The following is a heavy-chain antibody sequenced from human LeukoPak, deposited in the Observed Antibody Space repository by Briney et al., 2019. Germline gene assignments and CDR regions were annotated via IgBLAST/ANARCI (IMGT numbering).Heavy chain of an antibody. D-gene: IGHD2-21*02. J-gene: IGHJ6*02. V-gene: IGHV3-30-3*01. CDR1: GFTFSSYA. CDR2: ISYDGSNK. Sequence: GRSLRLSCADSGFTFSSYAMHWVRQAPGKGLEWVAVISYDGSNKYYADSVKGRFTISRDNSKNTLYLQMNSLRAEDTAVYYCAGGRYCGGDCAVHYYYYGMDVWGQGTTVTVSS. CDR3: AGGRYCGGDCAVHYYYYGMDV.